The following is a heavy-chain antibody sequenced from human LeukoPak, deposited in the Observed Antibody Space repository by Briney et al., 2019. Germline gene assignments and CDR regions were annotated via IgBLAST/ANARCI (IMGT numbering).Heavy chain of an antibody. V-gene: IGHV4-31*03. Sequence: SETLSLTCTVSGGSISSGGYYWSWIRQHPGKGLEWIGYIYYSGSTYYNPSLKSRVTISVDTSKNQFSLKLSSVTAADTAVYYCARVEAVDTALYFDYWGQGTLVTVSS. CDR1: GGSISSGGYY. CDR3: ARVEAVDTALYFDY. CDR2: IYYSGST. D-gene: IGHD5-18*01. J-gene: IGHJ4*02.